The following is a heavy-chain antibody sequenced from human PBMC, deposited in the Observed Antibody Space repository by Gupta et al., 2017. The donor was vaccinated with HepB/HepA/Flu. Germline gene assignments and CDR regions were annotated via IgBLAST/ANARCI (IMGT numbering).Heavy chain of an antibody. V-gene: IGHV3-33*01. Sequence: QVQLVESGGGVVQHGRSLRLSCAACGFTFSSYGLHWVRQDPAKGLEWVAVILYDGSNKYYADSVKGRFTISRDNSKNTLYLRMNSLRAEDTAVYYCARGDRGYCSSTSCPDDVFDIWGQGTMVTVSS. J-gene: IGHJ3*02. CDR1: GFTFSSYG. D-gene: IGHD2-2*01. CDR2: ILYDGSNK. CDR3: ARGDRGYCSSTSCPDDVFDI.